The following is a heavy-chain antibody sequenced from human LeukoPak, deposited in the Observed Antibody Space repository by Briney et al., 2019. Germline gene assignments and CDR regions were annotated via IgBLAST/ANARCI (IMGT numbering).Heavy chain of an antibody. CDR3: AKDHNYASGSSYLVGPHYYYMDV. J-gene: IGHJ6*03. CDR1: GFTFSTYG. D-gene: IGHD3-10*01. CDR2: ISGSGDTT. Sequence: PGGSLRLSCAASGFTFSTYGMNWVRQAPGKGLEWVSAISGSGDTTYYADSVKGRFTISRDNSRNTLYLEIHSLRAEDAAVYNCAKDHNYASGSSYLVGPHYYYMDVWGKGTTVTISS. V-gene: IGHV3-23*01.